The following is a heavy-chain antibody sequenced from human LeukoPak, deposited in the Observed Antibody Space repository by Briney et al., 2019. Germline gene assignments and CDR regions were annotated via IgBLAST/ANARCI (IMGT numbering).Heavy chain of an antibody. Sequence: GGSLRLSCAASGFTVNNAWMSWVRQAPGKGLEWVGRIKRKTDGGTTDYAAPVKGRFTISRDDSKNTLYLQMNSLKTEDTAVYYCTTLGAFDYWGQGTLLTVSS. D-gene: IGHD3-16*01. V-gene: IGHV3-15*01. CDR3: TTLGAFDY. CDR2: IKRKTDGGTT. CDR1: GFTVNNAW. J-gene: IGHJ4*02.